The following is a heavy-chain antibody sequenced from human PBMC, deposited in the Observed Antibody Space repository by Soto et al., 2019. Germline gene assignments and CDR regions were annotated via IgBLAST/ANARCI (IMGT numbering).Heavy chain of an antibody. CDR3: ARDGSRDIVGPARPYYYYGMDV. Sequence: SVKVSCKASGGTFSSYAISWVRQAPGRGLEWMGGIIPIFGTANYAQKFQGRVTITADESTSTAYMELSSLRSEDTAVYYCARDGSRDIVGPARPYYYYGMDVWGQGTTVTVSS. D-gene: IGHD2-15*01. V-gene: IGHV1-69*13. J-gene: IGHJ6*02. CDR1: GGTFSSYA. CDR2: IIPIFGTA.